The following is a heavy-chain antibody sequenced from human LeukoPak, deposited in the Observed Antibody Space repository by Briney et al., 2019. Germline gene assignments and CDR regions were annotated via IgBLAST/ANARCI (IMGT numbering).Heavy chain of an antibody. J-gene: IGHJ5*02. V-gene: IGHV3-21*01. Sequence: PGGSLRLSCAASGFTFSSYSMNWVRQAPGKGLEWVSSISSSSSYIYYADSVKGRFTISRDNAKNSLYLQMNSLRAEDTAVYYCARSPRPTGSRKNWFGPWGQGTLVTVSS. CDR2: ISSSSSYI. CDR3: ARSPRPTGSRKNWFGP. CDR1: GFTFSSYS. D-gene: IGHD3-9*01.